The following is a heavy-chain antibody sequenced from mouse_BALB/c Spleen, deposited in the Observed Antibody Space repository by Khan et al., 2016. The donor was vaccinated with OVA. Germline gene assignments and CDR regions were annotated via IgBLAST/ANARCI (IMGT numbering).Heavy chain of an antibody. CDR2: IWGDGST. J-gene: IGHJ4*01. CDR1: GFSLTTYG. V-gene: IGHV2-3*01. CDR3: AKGGDGSTYAMDY. D-gene: IGHD2-3*01. Sequence: VELVESGPGLVAPSQSLSITCTVSGFSLTTYGVNWIRQPPGKGLEWLGVIWGDGSTNYHSALISRLSISKDNSKSQVFLKLNSLQTDDTATYYCAKGGDGSTYAMDYWGQGTSVTVSS.